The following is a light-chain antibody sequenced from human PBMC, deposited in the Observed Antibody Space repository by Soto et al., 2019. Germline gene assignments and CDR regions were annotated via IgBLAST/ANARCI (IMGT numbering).Light chain of an antibody. J-gene: IGKJ1*01. V-gene: IGKV1-39*01. CDR1: QSISNY. Sequence: DIQMTQSPSSLSASVGDRVTITCRASQSISNYLNWYQQKPGKAPKLLIYAASSMQSGVPSRFSGSGSETDFTLTISSLQPADSATYYCQQSFSPLWTFGQGTKVE. CDR3: QQSFSPLWT. CDR2: AAS.